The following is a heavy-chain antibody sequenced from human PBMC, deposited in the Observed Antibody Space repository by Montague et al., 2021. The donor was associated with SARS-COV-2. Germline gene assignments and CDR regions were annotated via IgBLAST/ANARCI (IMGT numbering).Heavy chain of an antibody. D-gene: IGHD6-13*01. CDR3: ARVPSSSWYFDY. CDR1: GFPFSSYW. CDR2: IKQDGSEK. V-gene: IGHV3-7*01. J-gene: IGHJ4*02. Sequence: SRRLSWAASGFPFSSYWMSLFRQAPGKGLEWVANIKQDGSEKYYVDSVKGRFTISRDNAKNSLYLQMNSLRAEDTAVYYCARVPSSSWYFDYWGQGTLVTVSS.